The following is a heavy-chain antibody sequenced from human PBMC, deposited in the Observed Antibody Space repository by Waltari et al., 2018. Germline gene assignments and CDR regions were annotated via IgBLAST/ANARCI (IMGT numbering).Heavy chain of an antibody. CDR2: ISFDGYNQ. V-gene: IGHV3-30-3*01. J-gene: IGHJ4*02. CDR1: GFAFNSYA. CDR3: ARVGYCSSTGCYTSGAFDY. Sequence: QVQLVESGGGVVQPGRSLRLSCAASGFAFNSYAIHWVRQAAGKGLEWVAVISFDGYNQNYADSVRGRFTISKDSSRRTVYLQMNSLRPDDTAVYYCARVGYCSSTGCYTSGAFDYWGQGTPVIVSS. D-gene: IGHD2-2*02.